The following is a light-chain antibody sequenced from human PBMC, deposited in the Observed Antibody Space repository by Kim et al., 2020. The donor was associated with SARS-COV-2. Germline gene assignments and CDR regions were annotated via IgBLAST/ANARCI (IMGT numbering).Light chain of an antibody. Sequence: AIRMTQSPFSLSASAGDRVTIACWASQAISNCLAWYQQKPGKAPELLIYGASTLQSGVPSRFRGGGSGTDFTLTITSLQSEDFATYYCQQYSSFAYTFGQGTKLEI. CDR1: QAISNC. V-gene: IGKV1-8*01. J-gene: IGKJ2*01. CDR2: GAS. CDR3: QQYSSFAYT.